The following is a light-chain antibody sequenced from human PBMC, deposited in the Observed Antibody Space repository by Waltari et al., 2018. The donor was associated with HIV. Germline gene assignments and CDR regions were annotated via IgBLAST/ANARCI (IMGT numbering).Light chain of an antibody. CDR1: QSVTSY. Sequence: DIQMTQSPPSLFASLGDRVTITCRASQSVTSYLAWYQQKLGSSPNLLIYPASTLVTGVSSTFSASGSGTHFTLTITNLQPDDVATYFCQQYGSYPWTFGQGTRV. J-gene: IGKJ1*01. CDR2: PAS. V-gene: IGKV1-5*03. CDR3: QQYGSYPWT.